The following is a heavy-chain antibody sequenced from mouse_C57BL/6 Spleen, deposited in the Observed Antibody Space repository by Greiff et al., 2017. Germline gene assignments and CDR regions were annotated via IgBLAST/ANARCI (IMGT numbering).Heavy chain of an antibody. CDR2: IYPSDSET. Sequence: VQLQQPGAELVRPGSSVKLSCKASGYTFTSYWMDWVKQRPGQGLEWIGNIYPSDSETHYNQKFKDKATLTVDKSSSTAYMQLSSLTSEDSAVYYCARGRYGYVYDWGFDYWGQGTTLTVSS. V-gene: IGHV1-61*01. CDR3: ARGRYGYVYDWGFDY. J-gene: IGHJ2*01. D-gene: IGHD2-2*01. CDR1: GYTFTSYW.